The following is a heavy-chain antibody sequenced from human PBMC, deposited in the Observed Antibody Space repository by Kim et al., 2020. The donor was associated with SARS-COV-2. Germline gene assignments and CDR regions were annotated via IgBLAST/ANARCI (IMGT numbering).Heavy chain of an antibody. CDR1: GVSISSSSYY. V-gene: IGHV4-39*01. CDR3: ARLGGSCYGEGLSCLYGVDV. J-gene: IGHJ6*02. D-gene: IGHD2-15*01. Sequence: SETLSLTCTVSGVSISSSSYYWGWIRQPPGKGLEWIGSIYYSGSTYYNPSLKSRVTISVDTSKNQFSLKLSSVTAADTAVYYCARLGGSCYGEGLSCLYGVDVWGQGTTVTVSS. CDR2: IYYSGST.